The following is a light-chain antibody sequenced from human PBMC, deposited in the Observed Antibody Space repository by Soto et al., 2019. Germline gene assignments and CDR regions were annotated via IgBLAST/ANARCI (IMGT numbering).Light chain of an antibody. CDR3: TSYRSGSTPVV. Sequence: QSALTQPASVSGSPGQAITISCTGTSSDVGGYDSVSWYQQFPGKAPKLIIYEVFNRPSGVSNRFSGSKSDNTASLTISGLQAEDEADYYCTSYRSGSTPVVFGGVTKLTVL. CDR2: EVF. V-gene: IGLV2-14*01. J-gene: IGLJ2*01. CDR1: SSDVGGYDS.